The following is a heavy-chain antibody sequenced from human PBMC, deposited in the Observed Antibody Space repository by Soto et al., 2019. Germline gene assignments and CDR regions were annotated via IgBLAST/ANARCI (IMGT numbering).Heavy chain of an antibody. CDR1: GGSINSGDYY. D-gene: IGHD2-2*01. Sequence: QVQLQESGPGLVKPSQTLSLTCIVSGGSINSGDYYWSWIRQPPGKGLEWIGYIYYSGSTYYNPSLKSRVIISVDKATNQLSLKLSSVTAADTAVYYCARAQLVGYYFDYWGQGTLLTVSS. J-gene: IGHJ4*02. V-gene: IGHV4-30-4*08. CDR2: IYYSGST. CDR3: ARAQLVGYYFDY.